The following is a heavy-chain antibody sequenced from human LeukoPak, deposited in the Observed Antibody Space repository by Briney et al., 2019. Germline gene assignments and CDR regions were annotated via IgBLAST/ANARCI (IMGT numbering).Heavy chain of an antibody. CDR1: GYTFTSYY. V-gene: IGHV1-46*01. D-gene: IGHD6-19*01. CDR3: AREGTYSGSGRDYYMDV. Sequence: ASVKVSCKASGYTFTSYYMHWVRQAPGQGLEWMGIINPSGGSTSYAQKFQGRVTMTRDTSTSTVYMELSSLRSDDTAVYYCAREGTYSGSGRDYYMDVWGKGTTVTVSS. J-gene: IGHJ6*03. CDR2: INPSGGST.